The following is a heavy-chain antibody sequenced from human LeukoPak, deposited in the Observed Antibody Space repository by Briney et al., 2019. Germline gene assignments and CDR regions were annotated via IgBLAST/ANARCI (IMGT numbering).Heavy chain of an antibody. J-gene: IGHJ4*02. CDR1: GFTFSSYA. CDR2: ISSNGGSR. CDR3: ARRGNYYGDSMDY. V-gene: IGHV3-64*01. Sequence: GGSLRLSCAASGFTFSSYAMHWVRQAPGKGLEYVSAISSNGGSRYYANSVKGRFTISIDNSKNTLCLQMGSLRAEDMAVYYCARRGNYYGDSMDYWGQGTLVTVSS. D-gene: IGHD4-17*01.